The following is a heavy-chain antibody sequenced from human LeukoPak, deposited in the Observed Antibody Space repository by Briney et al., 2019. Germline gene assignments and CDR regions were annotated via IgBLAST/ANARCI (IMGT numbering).Heavy chain of an antibody. CDR1: GFTFSSYG. CDR3: AKGGGTATMVRGVIIGDYFDY. CDR2: IWYDGSNK. D-gene: IGHD3-10*01. Sequence: GGSLRLSCAASGFTFSSYGMHWVRQAPGKGLEWVAVIWYDGSNKYYADSVKGRFTISRDNSKNTLYLQMNSLRAEDTAVYYCAKGGGTATMVRGVIIGDYFDYWRQGTLVTVSS. V-gene: IGHV3-33*06. J-gene: IGHJ4*02.